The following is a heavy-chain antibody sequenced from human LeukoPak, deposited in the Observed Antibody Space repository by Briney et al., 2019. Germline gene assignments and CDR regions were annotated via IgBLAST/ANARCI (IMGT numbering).Heavy chain of an antibody. CDR3: ASYSSGCL. V-gene: IGHV4-59*05. D-gene: IGHD6-19*01. CDR2: IYYSGST. J-gene: IGHJ4*02. Sequence: SETLSLTCTVSGGSISSYYWSWIRQPPGKGLEWIGSIYYSGSTYYNPSLKSRVTISVDTSKNQFSLKLSSVTAADTAVYCCASYSSGCLWGQGTLVTVSS. CDR1: GGSISSYY.